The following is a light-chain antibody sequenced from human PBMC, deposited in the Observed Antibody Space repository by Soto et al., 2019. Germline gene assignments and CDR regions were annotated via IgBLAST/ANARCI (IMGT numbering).Light chain of an antibody. CDR2: DAS. CDR3: QQYGSSPYT. Sequence: DIVLTQSPATLSLSPGERATLSCGASQSVSSSYLAWYQQKPGLEPRLLIYDASSRATGIPDRFSGSGSGTDFTLTISGLVPEYFAVYYCQQYGSSPYTFGQGTQQQIK. J-gene: IGKJ2*01. V-gene: IGKV3D-20*01. CDR1: QSVSSSY.